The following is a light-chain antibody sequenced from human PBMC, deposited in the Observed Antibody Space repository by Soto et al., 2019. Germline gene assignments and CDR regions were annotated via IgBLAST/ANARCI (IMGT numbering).Light chain of an antibody. CDR3: SSYTSSSTPYV. J-gene: IGLJ1*01. V-gene: IGLV2-14*02. CDR2: EGS. CDR1: SSDVASYNL. Sequence: QSALTQPASVSGSPGQSITISCTGTSSDVASYNLVSWYQQLPGKAPKLMIYEGSKRPSGVSNRFSGSKSGNTASLTISGLQAEDEADYYCSSYTSSSTPYVFGTGTKVTVL.